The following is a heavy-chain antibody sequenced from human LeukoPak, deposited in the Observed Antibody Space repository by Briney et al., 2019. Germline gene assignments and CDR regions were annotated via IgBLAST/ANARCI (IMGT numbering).Heavy chain of an antibody. Sequence: ASVKVSCKASGGTFNTHALSWLRQAPGQGLGWMGRFIPILALTNYAQNFQGRVTITADKSTSTAYMELTSLRSDDTAVYFCATASHDGGDVFDSWGQGTMVTVSS. D-gene: IGHD3-16*01. CDR2: FIPILALT. CDR1: GGTFNTHA. CDR3: ATASHDGGDVFDS. J-gene: IGHJ3*01. V-gene: IGHV1-69*04.